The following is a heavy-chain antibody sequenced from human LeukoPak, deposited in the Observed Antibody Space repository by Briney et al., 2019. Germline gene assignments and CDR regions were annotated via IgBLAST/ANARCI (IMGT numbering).Heavy chain of an antibody. CDR3: ARDRITMVRGSQGFSDY. V-gene: IGHV1-18*01. J-gene: IGHJ4*02. Sequence: ASVKLSCKASGYTFTSYGISWVRQAPGQGLEWMGWISAYNGNTNYAQKLQGRVTMTTDTSTSTTYMELRSLRSDDTAVYYCARDRITMVRGSQGFSDYWGQGTLVTVSS. CDR1: GYTFTSYG. D-gene: IGHD3-10*01. CDR2: ISAYNGNT.